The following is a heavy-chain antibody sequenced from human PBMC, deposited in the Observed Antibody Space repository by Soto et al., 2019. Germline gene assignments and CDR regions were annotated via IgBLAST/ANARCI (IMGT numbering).Heavy chain of an antibody. V-gene: IGHV4-39*01. CDR2: IYYSGHT. CDR3: ARISSGWAAYYFDY. CDR1: GGSISSSSYY. Sequence: SETLSLTCNVSGGSISSSSYYWGWIRQPPGKGLEWIASIYYSGHTYYNPSLKSRVTISVDTSKNQFSLKLSSVTAADTAVYYCARISSGWAAYYFDYWGQGTLVTVSS. D-gene: IGHD6-19*01. J-gene: IGHJ4*02.